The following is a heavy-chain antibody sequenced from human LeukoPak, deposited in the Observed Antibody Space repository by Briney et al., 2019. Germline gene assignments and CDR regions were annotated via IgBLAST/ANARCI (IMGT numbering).Heavy chain of an antibody. Sequence: SETLSLTCTVSGASISSYYWNWIRQPPGKGLEWIGYIYYSGSTIYNPSLKSRVTMSVDTSKNQFSLKLSSVTAADTAVYYCARQTAGTSWFDPWGQGTLVTVSS. V-gene: IGHV4-59*08. J-gene: IGHJ5*02. CDR2: IYYSGST. CDR1: GASISSYY. D-gene: IGHD6-13*01. CDR3: ARQTAGTSWFDP.